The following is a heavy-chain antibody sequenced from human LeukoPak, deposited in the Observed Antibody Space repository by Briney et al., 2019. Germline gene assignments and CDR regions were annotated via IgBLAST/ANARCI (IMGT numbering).Heavy chain of an antibody. V-gene: IGHV4-34*01. CDR3: ARGPDSGSYYAWFDP. Sequence: SETLSLTCTVSGDSISSYYWSWIRQPPGKGLEWIGEINHSGSPNYNPSLKSRVTISVDTSKNQVSLKLNSVTAADTAVYYCARGPDSGSYYAWFDPWGQGTLVTVSS. D-gene: IGHD3-10*01. CDR1: GDSISSYY. J-gene: IGHJ5*02. CDR2: INHSGSP.